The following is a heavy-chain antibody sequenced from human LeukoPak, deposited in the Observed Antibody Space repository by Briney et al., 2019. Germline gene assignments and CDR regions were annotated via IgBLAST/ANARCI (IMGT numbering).Heavy chain of an antibody. Sequence: SETLSLTCTVSGGSISSYYWSWIRQPAGKGLEWMGHMYTSGSTNYNPSLKSRVTMSVDTSKNQFSLKLSSVTAADTAVYYCARDCSGGSCYSALDYWGQGTLVTVSS. CDR3: ARDCSGGSCYSALDY. J-gene: IGHJ4*02. CDR1: GGSISSYY. V-gene: IGHV4-4*07. D-gene: IGHD2-15*01. CDR2: MYTSGST.